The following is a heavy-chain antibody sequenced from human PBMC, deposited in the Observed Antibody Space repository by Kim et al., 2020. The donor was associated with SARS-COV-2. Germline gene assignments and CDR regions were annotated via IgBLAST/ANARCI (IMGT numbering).Heavy chain of an antibody. D-gene: IGHD2-2*02. Sequence: GGSLRLSCAASGFTFSSYSMNWVREAPGKGLEWVSSISSSSSYIYSADSVKGRFTISRDNAKNSPSLQMNSLRAEDTAVYYCARGLLYTRGFGDWGQVTLLTVS. J-gene: IGHJ1*01. V-gene: IGHV3-21*01. CDR1: GFTFSSYS. CDR3: ARGLLYTRGFGD. CDR2: ISSSSSYI.